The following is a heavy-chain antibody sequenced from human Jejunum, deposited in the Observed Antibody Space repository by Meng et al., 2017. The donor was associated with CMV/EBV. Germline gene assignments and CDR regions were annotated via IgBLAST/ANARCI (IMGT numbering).Heavy chain of an antibody. V-gene: IGHV4-39*07. D-gene: IGHD2-2*01. J-gene: IGHJ3*02. Sequence: GGSISSSSYYWGWIRQPPGKGLEWIGSIYYSGSTYYNPSLKSRVTISVDTSKNQFSLKLSSVTAADTAVYYCARWTRGPRDAFDIWGQGTMVTVSS. CDR2: IYYSGST. CDR3: ARWTRGPRDAFDI. CDR1: GGSISSSSYY.